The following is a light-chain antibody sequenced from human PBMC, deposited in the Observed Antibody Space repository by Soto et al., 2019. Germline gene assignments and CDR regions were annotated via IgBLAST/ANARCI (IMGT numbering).Light chain of an antibody. J-gene: IGKJ1*01. Sequence: DIQMTQSPSSLSASVGDRVTITCRASQGISNYLAWYQQKPGKVPKLLIYAASTLQSEVPSRFSGSGSGTDFTLTISSLQPEDVATYYCQKYNSAPRDTFGQGTKVEIK. CDR3: QKYNSAPRDT. V-gene: IGKV1-27*01. CDR2: AAS. CDR1: QGISNY.